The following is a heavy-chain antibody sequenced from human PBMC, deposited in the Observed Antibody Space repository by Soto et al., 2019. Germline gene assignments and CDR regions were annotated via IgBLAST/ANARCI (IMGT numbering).Heavy chain of an antibody. D-gene: IGHD6-25*01. J-gene: IGHJ5*02. V-gene: IGHV4-39*01. Sequence: SETLSLTCTVSGASISSTNYYWGWIRQPPGKGLEWIGTIYYTGNTYYNSSLENRVTISIDTSKNQFSLRLNSMTAADTAVYYCARSYSTGSIPNWFDPWGQGTLVT. CDR1: GASISSTNYY. CDR3: ARSYSTGSIPNWFDP. CDR2: IYYTGNT.